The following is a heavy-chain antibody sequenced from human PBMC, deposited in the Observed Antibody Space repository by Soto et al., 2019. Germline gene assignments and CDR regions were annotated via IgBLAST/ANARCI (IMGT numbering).Heavy chain of an antibody. CDR3: ARDREPSVYHGMAV. J-gene: IGHJ6*02. V-gene: IGHV3-23*01. CDR2: ISGSGDSK. Sequence: GSLRLSCAASGFTFSSYALSWVRQGPGKGLEWVSGISGSGDSKHYSDSLKGRFTISRDNSKNTLFLQMNSLRAEDTAVYYCARDREPSVYHGMAVWGQGTTVTVSS. CDR1: GFTFSSYA.